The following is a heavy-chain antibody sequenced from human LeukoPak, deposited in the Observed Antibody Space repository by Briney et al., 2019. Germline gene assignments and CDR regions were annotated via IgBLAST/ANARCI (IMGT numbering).Heavy chain of an antibody. J-gene: IGHJ4*02. CDR1: GDSVSSNNGA. Sequence: KCSQTLSLTCAISGDSVSSNNGAWNWIRQSPSRGLEWLGRTYYRSKWYNDYAVSIQGRITINPDTSKNQFSLQLNSVTPEDTAVYYCARDVGSSGWWVMDYWGQGTLVTVSS. CDR2: TYYRSKWYN. CDR3: ARDVGSSGWWVMDY. D-gene: IGHD6-19*01. V-gene: IGHV6-1*01.